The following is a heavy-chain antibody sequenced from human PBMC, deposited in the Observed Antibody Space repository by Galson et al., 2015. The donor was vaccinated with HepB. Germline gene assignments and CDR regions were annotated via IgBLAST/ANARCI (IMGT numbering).Heavy chain of an antibody. D-gene: IGHD1-20*01. Sequence: SVKVSCKASGYTFTSYGISWVRQAPGQGLEWMGWLSPYNRNTNYAQHFQGRVTMTTDTSTSTAYMELRSLRSDDTAVYYCARERAPLTGSPGYWGQGTLVTVSS. CDR3: ARERAPLTGSPGY. CDR1: GYTFTSYG. CDR2: LSPYNRNT. V-gene: IGHV1-18*04. J-gene: IGHJ4*02.